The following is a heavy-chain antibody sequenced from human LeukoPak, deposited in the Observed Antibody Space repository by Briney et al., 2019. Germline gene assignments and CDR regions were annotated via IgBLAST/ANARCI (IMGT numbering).Heavy chain of an antibody. D-gene: IGHD6-19*01. CDR1: GFTFDRYT. J-gene: IGHJ4*02. CDR3: ARESVAGHTDY. V-gene: IGHV3-21*01. Sequence: GGSLRLSYATSGFTFDRYTIHWVRQAPGKGLEWVSSISSSSYIYYADSVKGRFTISRDNAKNSLYLQMNSLRAEDTAVYYCARESVAGHTDYWGQGTLVTVSS. CDR2: ISSSSYI.